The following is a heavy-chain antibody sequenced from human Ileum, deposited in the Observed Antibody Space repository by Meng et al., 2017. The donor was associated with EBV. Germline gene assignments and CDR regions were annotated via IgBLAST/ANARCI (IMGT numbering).Heavy chain of an antibody. V-gene: IGHV1-69*13. CDR3: ARGRRNEPLFDD. Sequence: QVQLVQSGAEVKKPGSSVMVACKTSGGSFSTHTFSWVRQAPGQGLEWMGGLIAVFDKTKAAPRFQDRVTFTADESTSTAYMELSSLTFDDTAVYFCARGRRNEPLFDDWGQGTLVTVAS. CDR1: GGSFSTHT. J-gene: IGHJ4*02. D-gene: IGHD1-14*01. CDR2: LIAVFDKT.